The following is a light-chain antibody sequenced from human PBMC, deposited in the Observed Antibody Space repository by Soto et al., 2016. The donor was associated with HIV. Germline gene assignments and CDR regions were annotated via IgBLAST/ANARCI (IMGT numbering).Light chain of an antibody. CDR2: LGS. V-gene: IGKV2-28*01. Sequence: DIVMTQSPLTLPVTPGEPASISCRSTQSLLHSNGYNYLDWYRQKPGQSPQLLIYLGSNRASGVPDRFSGSGSGTDFTLKISRVEAEHVGVYYCMQEVTFGPGTKVDIK. J-gene: IGKJ3*01. CDR3: MQEVT. CDR1: QSLLHSNGYNY.